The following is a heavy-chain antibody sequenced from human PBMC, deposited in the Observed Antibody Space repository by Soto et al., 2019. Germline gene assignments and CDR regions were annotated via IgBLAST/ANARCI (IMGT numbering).Heavy chain of an antibody. J-gene: IGHJ5*02. CDR1: GFTFSSSA. D-gene: IGHD6-13*01. Sequence: ASVKVSCKTSGFTFSSSAVHWVRQARGHRLQWIGWIDVGSANANYAQMLQERVTISRDMSTSTAYMELSSLRSEDTAVYYCARDLPSKRYSSSWYGENWFDPWGQGTLVTVSS. CDR2: IDVGSANA. V-gene: IGHV1-58*01. CDR3: ARDLPSKRYSSSWYGENWFDP.